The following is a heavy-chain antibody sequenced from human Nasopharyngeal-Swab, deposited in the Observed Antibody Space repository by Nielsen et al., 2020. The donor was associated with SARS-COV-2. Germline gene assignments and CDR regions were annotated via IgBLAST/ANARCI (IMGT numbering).Heavy chain of an antibody. CDR1: GGSISGYY. J-gene: IGHJ5*01. Sequence: SETLSLTCTVSGGSISGYYWSWIRQPPGKGLEWIGHIFYSGSTTYNPSLRSRVTISVDTSKNQFSLRLSSVTAADTAVYFCARRGNSYGGNWFDSWGLGSLVVVSS. V-gene: IGHV4-59*01. D-gene: IGHD2/OR15-2a*01. CDR3: ARRGNSYGGNWFDS. CDR2: IFYSGST.